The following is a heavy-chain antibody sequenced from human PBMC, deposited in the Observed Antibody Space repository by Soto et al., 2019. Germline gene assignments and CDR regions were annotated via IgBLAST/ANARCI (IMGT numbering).Heavy chain of an antibody. V-gene: IGHV1-2*04. CDR2: INPKSAVT. CDR1: GYSLTDYH. CDR3: ARCDSTDCSNSVYSFFYNLDMDV. Sequence: ASVKVYCKASGYSLTDYHLPWVRQYPGQGLKCLGRINPKSAVTSTAQKLQGWVIMDTDTSIITRSMELTMLKSDQTSFYYCARCDSTDCSNSVYSFFYNLDMDVCGQGATVTVS. D-gene: IGHD2-8*01. J-gene: IGHJ6*02.